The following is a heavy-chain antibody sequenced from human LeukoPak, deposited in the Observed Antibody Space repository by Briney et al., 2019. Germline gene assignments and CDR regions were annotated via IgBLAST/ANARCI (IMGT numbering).Heavy chain of an antibody. J-gene: IGHJ4*02. CDR2: IIPDSGGT. D-gene: IGHD1-1*01. CDR3: ARGDWNDAKDY. V-gene: IGHV1-2*02. Sequence: GASVKVSCKASGYTFTDYYVHWVRQAPGQGLEWMGWIIPDSGGTNYAQKFQGRVTMTRDTSISTAYMELSRLRSDDTAVYYCARGDWNDAKDYWGQGTLVTVSS. CDR1: GYTFTDYY.